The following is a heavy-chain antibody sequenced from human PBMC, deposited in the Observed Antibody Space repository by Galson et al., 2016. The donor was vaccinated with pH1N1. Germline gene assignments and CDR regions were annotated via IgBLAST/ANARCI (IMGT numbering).Heavy chain of an antibody. J-gene: IGHJ4*01. CDR1: GGSISTGGYY. D-gene: IGHD3-9*01. V-gene: IGHV4-61*08. CDR3: ARDRALESFDWLSYFDS. CDR2: IYYRGRT. Sequence: SETLSLTCTVSGGSISTGGYYWSWIRQQPGKGLEWIGYIYYRGRTNYNPSLKTRVTMSVDTSKNQFSLKLRSVTAADTAVYFCARDRALESFDWLSYFDSWGQGTLVTVSS.